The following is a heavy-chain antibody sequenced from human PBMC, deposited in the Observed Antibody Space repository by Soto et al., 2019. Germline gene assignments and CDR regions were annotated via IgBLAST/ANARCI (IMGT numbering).Heavy chain of an antibody. V-gene: IGHV3-48*02. J-gene: IGHJ6*02. CDR3: ASQNDEDYYFGMDV. CDR1: GFIFSSYS. CDR2: ISSSSSTI. Sequence: EVQLVESGGGLVQPGGSLRLSCAASGFIFSSYSMNWVRQAPGKGLEWVSYISSSSSTIYYADSVKGRFTISRDNAKNSLYLQMNSLRDEDTAVYYCASQNDEDYYFGMDVWGQGTTVTVSS. D-gene: IGHD1-1*01.